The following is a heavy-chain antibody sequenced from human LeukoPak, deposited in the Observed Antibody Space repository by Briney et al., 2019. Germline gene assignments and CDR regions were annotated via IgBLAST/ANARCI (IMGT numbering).Heavy chain of an antibody. D-gene: IGHD3-22*01. CDR3: AKDLDYYDSSGYYFDY. Sequence: GGSLRLSCAASGFTFSSYAMSWVRQAPGKGLEWVSAISGSGDSTYYADSVKGRFTISRDNSKNMLYLQMNSLRAEDTAVYYCAKDLDYYDSSGYYFDYWGQGTLVTVSS. CDR2: ISGSGDST. J-gene: IGHJ4*02. V-gene: IGHV3-23*01. CDR1: GFTFSSYA.